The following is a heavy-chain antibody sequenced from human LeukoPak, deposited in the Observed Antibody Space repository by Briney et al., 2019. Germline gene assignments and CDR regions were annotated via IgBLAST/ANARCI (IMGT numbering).Heavy chain of an antibody. D-gene: IGHD2-15*01. Sequence: GRSLRLSCAASGFTFSSYAMHWVRQAPGKGLEWVAVISYDGSNKYYADSVKGRFTISRDNSKSTLYLQMNSLRDEDTAVYYCARESTPYYYYGMDVWGQGTTVTVSS. CDR3: ARESTPYYYYGMDV. CDR2: ISYDGSNK. V-gene: IGHV3-30-3*01. CDR1: GFTFSSYA. J-gene: IGHJ6*02.